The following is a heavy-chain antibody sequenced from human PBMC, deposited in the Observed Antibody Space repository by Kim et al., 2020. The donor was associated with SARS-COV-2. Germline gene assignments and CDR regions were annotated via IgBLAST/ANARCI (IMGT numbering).Heavy chain of an antibody. V-gene: IGHV4-59*01. CDR2: T. Sequence: TTYNPSLKSRVTISVDTSKNQFSLKLSSVTAADTAVYYCARDVSVYWFDPWGQGTLVTVSS. J-gene: IGHJ5*02. CDR3: ARDVSVYWFDP.